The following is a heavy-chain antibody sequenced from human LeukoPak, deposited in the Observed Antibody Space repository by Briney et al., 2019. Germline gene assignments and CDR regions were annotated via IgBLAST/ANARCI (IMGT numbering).Heavy chain of an antibody. CDR3: AKSFYYDSSGYYPLYYFDY. CDR1: GFTFSSNA. D-gene: IGHD3-22*01. J-gene: IGHJ4*02. Sequence: GGSLRLSCAASGFTFSSNAMSWVRQAPGKGLEWVSAITGSGGSTYYADSVKGRLTISRDSSKDTLYLQMNSLRAEDTAVYYCAKSFYYDSSGYYPLYYFDYWGQGTLVTVSS. V-gene: IGHV3-23*01. CDR2: ITGSGGST.